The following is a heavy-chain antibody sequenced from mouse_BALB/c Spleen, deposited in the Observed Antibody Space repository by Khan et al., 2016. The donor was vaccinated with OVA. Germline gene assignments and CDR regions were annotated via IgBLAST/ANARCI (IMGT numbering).Heavy chain of an antibody. Sequence: EVQLVESGGDLMEPGGSLKLSCAASGFTFSAYSMSWVRQTPDKRLEWVASINSDGYYTYYPDSVQGRFTISRNNAKNTLSLQMNSLKSEDTAIYYCASHLTGSFAYWGQGTLVTVST. CDR1: GFTFSAYS. CDR2: INSDGYYT. V-gene: IGHV5-6*01. D-gene: IGHD4-1*01. J-gene: IGHJ3*01. CDR3: ASHLTGSFAY.